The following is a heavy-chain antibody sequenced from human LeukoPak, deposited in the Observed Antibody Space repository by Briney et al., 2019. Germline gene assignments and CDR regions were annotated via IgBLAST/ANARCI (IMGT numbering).Heavy chain of an antibody. J-gene: IGHJ6*03. V-gene: IGHV4-59*08. D-gene: IGHD3-16*02. CDR1: GGSIGTYY. CDR3: ARHIGGGIEDMDV. Sequence: SETLSLTCTVSGGSIGTYYWSWVRQSPGKGLEWIGYIYVAGNRYNPYLQSRVTISVDTSRNQFFLKMSSVTAADTAVYYCARHIGGGIEDMDVWGKGTKVTVSS. CDR2: IYVAGN.